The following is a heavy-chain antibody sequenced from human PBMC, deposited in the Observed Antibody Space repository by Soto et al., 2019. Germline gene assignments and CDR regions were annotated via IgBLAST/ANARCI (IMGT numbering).Heavy chain of an antibody. J-gene: IGHJ4*02. Sequence: GGSLRLSCAASGFTFSSYSMNWVRQAPGKGLEWVSYISSSSTIYYADSVKGRFTISRDNAKNSLYLQMNSLRAEDTAVYYCASVLLSRNYWGQGTLVTVSS. D-gene: IGHD2-15*01. V-gene: IGHV3-48*01. CDR3: ASVLLSRNY. CDR1: GFTFSSYS. CDR2: ISSSSTI.